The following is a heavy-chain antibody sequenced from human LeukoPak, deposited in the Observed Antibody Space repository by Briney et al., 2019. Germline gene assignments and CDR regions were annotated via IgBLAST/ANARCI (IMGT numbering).Heavy chain of an antibody. CDR3: ARILA. J-gene: IGHJ5*02. D-gene: IGHD2/OR15-2a*01. CDR1: GFTFSSYG. CDR2: ISYDGSNK. Sequence: GGSLRLSCAASGFTFSSYGMHWVRQAPGKGLEWVAVISYDGSNKGYADSVKGRFTISRDNAKNSVYLQINSLRAEDTAVYYCARILAWGQGTLVTVSS. V-gene: IGHV3-30*03.